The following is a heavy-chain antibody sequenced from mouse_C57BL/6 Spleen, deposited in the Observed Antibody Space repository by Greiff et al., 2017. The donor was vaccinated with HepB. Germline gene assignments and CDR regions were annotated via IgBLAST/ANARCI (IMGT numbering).Heavy chain of an antibody. Sequence: DVQLLESGGGLVKPGGSLKLSCAASGFTFSDYGMHWVRQAPEKGLEWVAYISSGSSTIYYADTVKGRFTISRDNAKNTLFLQMTSLRSEDTAMYYCARPLLPSCFDVWGTGTTVTVSS. V-gene: IGHV5-17*01. D-gene: IGHD6-5*01. J-gene: IGHJ1*03. CDR2: ISSGSSTI. CDR3: ARPLLPSCFDV. CDR1: GFTFSDYG.